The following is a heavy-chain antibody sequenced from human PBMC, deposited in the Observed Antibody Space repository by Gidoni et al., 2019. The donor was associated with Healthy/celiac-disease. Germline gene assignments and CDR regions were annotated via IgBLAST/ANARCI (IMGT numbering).Heavy chain of an antibody. CDR3: ARLGYSGYDGKVNYYYGMDV. CDR2: ISSSGSTI. J-gene: IGHJ6*02. D-gene: IGHD5-12*01. Sequence: QVQLVESGGGLVKPGGSLRLSCAASAFTFSAYYLRWIREAPGKGLEWVSYISSSGSTIYYADSVKGRFTISRDNAKNSLYLQMNSLRAEDTAVYYCARLGYSGYDGKVNYYYGMDVWGQGTTVTVSS. CDR1: AFTFSAYY. V-gene: IGHV3-11*01.